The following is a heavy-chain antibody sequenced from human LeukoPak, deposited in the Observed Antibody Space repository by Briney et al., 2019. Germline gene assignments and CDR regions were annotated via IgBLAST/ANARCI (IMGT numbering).Heavy chain of an antibody. Sequence: PSETLSLTCTVSGGSISSSSYYWGWIRQPPGKGLEWIGYIYYSGSTNYNPSLKSRVTISVDTSKNQFSLKLSSVTAADTAVYYCARGGDSSGSWGQGTLVTVSS. V-gene: IGHV4-61*05. CDR1: GGSISSSSYY. CDR2: IYYSGST. D-gene: IGHD3-22*01. CDR3: ARGGDSSGS. J-gene: IGHJ4*02.